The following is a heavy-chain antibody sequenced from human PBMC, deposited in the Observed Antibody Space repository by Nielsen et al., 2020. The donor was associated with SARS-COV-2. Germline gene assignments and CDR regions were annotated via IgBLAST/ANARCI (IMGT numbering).Heavy chain of an antibody. CDR3: TRGHDSSGYYFDYYYGMDV. J-gene: IGHJ6*02. CDR1: GFTFGDYA. D-gene: IGHD3-22*01. CDR2: IRSKAYGGTT. V-gene: IGHV3-49*04. Sequence: GESLKISCTASGFTFGDYAMSWVRQAPGKGLEWVGFIRSKAYGGTTEYAASVKGRFTISRDDSKSIAYLQMNSLKTEDTAVYYCTRGHDSSGYYFDYYYGMDVWGQGTTVTVSS.